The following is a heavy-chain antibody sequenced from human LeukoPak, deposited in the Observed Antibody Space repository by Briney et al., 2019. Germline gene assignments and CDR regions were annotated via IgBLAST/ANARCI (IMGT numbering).Heavy chain of an antibody. CDR1: GFTFSRYY. V-gene: IGHV3-7*04. J-gene: IGHJ4*02. CDR3: ARLGYSAYETYYFDY. Sequence: GGSLRLSRAASGFTFSRYYMSWVCQAPGKGLQWVAHINQDGSGTYYVDSVKGRFTISRDNAKNSLFLQMNSLRVEDAAVYYCARLGYSAYETYYFDYWGQGTLVTVSS. CDR2: INQDGSGT. D-gene: IGHD5-12*01.